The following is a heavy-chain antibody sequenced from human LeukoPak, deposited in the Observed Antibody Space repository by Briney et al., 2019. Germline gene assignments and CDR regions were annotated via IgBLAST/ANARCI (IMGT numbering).Heavy chain of an antibody. CDR1: GGSISSCY. Sequence: SETLSLTCTVSGGSISSCYWNWIRQPAGRGLEWIGRIYASGSTNYNPSLKSRVTMSVDTSKNQFSLKLSSVTAADTAVYYCARCDSSGYRYYFDYWGQGTLVTVSS. J-gene: IGHJ4*02. CDR2: IYASGST. D-gene: IGHD3-22*01. CDR3: ARCDSSGYRYYFDY. V-gene: IGHV4-4*07.